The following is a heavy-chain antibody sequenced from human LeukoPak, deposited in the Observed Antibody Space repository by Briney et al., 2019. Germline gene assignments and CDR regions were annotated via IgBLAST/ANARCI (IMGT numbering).Heavy chain of an antibody. CDR3: ARPSSGSYSIYYYYYGMDV. J-gene: IGHJ6*02. CDR2: ISFSVNTK. CDR1: GFTFSDYS. Sequence: GGSLRLSCAASGFTFSDYSMNWVRQAPGKGLEWVSYISFSVNTKYYGDSVKGRFTISRDNAKNSLYLHMDSLRAEDTAVYYCARPSSGSYSIYYYYYGMDVWGQGTTVTVSS. D-gene: IGHD1-26*01. V-gene: IGHV3-48*04.